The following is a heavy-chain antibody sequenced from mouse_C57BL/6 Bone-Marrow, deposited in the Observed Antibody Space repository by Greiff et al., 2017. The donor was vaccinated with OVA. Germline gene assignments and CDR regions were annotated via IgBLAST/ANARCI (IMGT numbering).Heavy chain of an antibody. J-gene: IGHJ4*01. Sequence: VQLQQSGAELVRPGASVKLSCTASGFNIKDDYMHWVKQRPDQGLEWIGWIDPENGDTEYASKFQGKATITADTSSNTAYLQLSSLTSEDTAVYYCTTNYRDYYAMDDWGQGTSVTVSS. CDR3: TTNYRDYYAMDD. D-gene: IGHD2-12*01. CDR2: IDPENGDT. V-gene: IGHV14-4*01. CDR1: GFNIKDDY.